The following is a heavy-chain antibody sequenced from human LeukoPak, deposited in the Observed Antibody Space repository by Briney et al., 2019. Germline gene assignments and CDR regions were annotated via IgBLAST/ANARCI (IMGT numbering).Heavy chain of an antibody. D-gene: IGHD3-10*01. V-gene: IGHV1-18*01. CDR1: GYTFINYG. J-gene: IGHJ4*02. Sequence: ASVKVSCKASGYTFINYGISWVRQAPGHRRECMGWISAYNGNTNYAQKFQGRVTMSTDTTTGIAYMELRSQRSDDTAVYYCAREAGSGSYYPFDYWGQGTLVTVSS. CDR2: ISAYNGNT. CDR3: AREAGSGSYYPFDY.